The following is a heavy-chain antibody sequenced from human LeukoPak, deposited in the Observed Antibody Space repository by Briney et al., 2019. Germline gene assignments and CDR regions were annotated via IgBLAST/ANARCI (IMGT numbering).Heavy chain of an antibody. CDR1: GFTFSSYA. Sequence: PGGSLRLSCAASGFTFSSYAMSWVRQAPGRGLEWVSTISGSGGSTYYADSAKGRFTISRDNSKNTLYLLMNSLRAEDTAVYYCAKGGGSGYYNHFDYWGQGTLVTVSS. CDR2: ISGSGGST. V-gene: IGHV3-23*01. J-gene: IGHJ4*02. CDR3: AKGGGSGYYNHFDY. D-gene: IGHD3-22*01.